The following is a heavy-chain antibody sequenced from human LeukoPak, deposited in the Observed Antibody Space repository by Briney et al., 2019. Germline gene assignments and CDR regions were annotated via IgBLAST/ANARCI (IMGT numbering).Heavy chain of an antibody. CDR1: GYTFTGYY. Sequence: ASVKVSCKASGYTFTGYYMHWVRQAPGQGLEWMGWINPNSGGTNYAQKFQGWVTMTRDTSISAAYMELSRLRSDDTAVYYCARAYQERGYYDYVWGSYRYTAGAFDIWGQGTMVTVSS. CDR3: ARAYQERGYYDYVWGSYRYTAGAFDI. CDR2: INPNSGGT. D-gene: IGHD3-16*02. V-gene: IGHV1-2*04. J-gene: IGHJ3*02.